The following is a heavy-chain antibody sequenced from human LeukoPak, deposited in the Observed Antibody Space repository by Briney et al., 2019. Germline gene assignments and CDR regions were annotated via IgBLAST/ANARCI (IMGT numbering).Heavy chain of an antibody. CDR3: ATAGSSELLWDYAMDV. CDR2: IYAGGST. CDR1: GCTVSSNN. J-gene: IGHJ6*02. Sequence: GGSLRLSCTASGCTVSSNNMSWGRHAPGKGLELVSLIYAGGSTYYADAVKVRFTISRHNSKNTLNLKMNSLRVEDTAVYYCATAGSSELLWDYAMDVWGQGTTVTVSS. D-gene: IGHD3-10*01. V-gene: IGHV3-53*04.